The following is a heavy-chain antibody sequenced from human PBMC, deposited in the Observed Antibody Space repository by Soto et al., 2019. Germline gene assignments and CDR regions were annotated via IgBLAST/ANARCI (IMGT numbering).Heavy chain of an antibody. CDR2: INPMLGVA. V-gene: IGHV1-69*10. CDR3: ARGPAQFDP. CDR1: GGSFSSLV. J-gene: IGHJ5*02. Sequence: SVKVSCKASGGSFSSLVISWLRQAPGQGPEWMGGINPMLGVANFAQKFQDRVTITADESTTSAYMELSSLRSEDTAVYYCARGPAQFDPWGQGTLVTVSS. D-gene: IGHD2-2*01.